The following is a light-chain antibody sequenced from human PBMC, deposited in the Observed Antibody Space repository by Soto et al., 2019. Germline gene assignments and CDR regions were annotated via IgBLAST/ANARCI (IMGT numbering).Light chain of an antibody. CDR1: QSVLSY. V-gene: IGKV3-11*01. Sequence: DTVLTQSPGTRSVSPGERATLSCRASQSVLSYLAWYQQKPGQAPRLVIYDASKRSTGIPARFSGSGSGTDFTLTISSLETEDFAVYYCQQSQDGITFGQGTRLEI. CDR3: QQSQDGIT. J-gene: IGKJ5*01. CDR2: DAS.